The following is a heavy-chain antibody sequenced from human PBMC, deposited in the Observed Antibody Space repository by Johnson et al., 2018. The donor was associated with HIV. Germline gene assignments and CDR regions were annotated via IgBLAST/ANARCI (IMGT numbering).Heavy chain of an antibody. Sequence: VQLVESGGGLVQPGGSLRLSCAASGFTFDDHGMSWVRQAPGKGLEWVSGISWNSGSIGYADSVKGRFTISRDNAKNSLYLQMNSLRSEDTALYYCARDSTPWGGDYVDYTFDIWGQGTMVTVSS. V-gene: IGHV3-20*04. D-gene: IGHD4-17*01. CDR3: ARDSTPWGGDYVDYTFDI. CDR2: ISWNSGSI. CDR1: GFTFDDHG. J-gene: IGHJ3*02.